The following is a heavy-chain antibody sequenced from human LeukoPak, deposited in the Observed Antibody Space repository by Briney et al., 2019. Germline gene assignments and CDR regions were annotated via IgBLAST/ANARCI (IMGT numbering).Heavy chain of an antibody. V-gene: IGHV1-2*02. J-gene: IGHJ4*02. Sequence: GASVKVSCKASGYTFTGYYMHWVRQAPGQGLEWMGWINPNSGGTNCAQKFQGRVTMTTDTSTSTAYMELRSLRSDDTAVYYCARVETTVETLFDYWGQGTLVTVSS. CDR3: ARVETTVETLFDY. CDR2: INPNSGGT. CDR1: GYTFTGYY. D-gene: IGHD4-23*01.